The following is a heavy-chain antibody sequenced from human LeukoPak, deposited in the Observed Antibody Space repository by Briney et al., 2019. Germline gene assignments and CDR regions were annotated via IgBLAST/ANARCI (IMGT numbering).Heavy chain of an antibody. CDR3: ARDRSYGLDV. V-gene: IGHV3-74*01. CDR2: VKSDGSST. CDR1: GFTFSDYW. Sequence: QPGGSLRLSCAASGFTFSDYWMHWVRQAPGKGLVWVSLVKSDGSSTSHADSVKGRFTISRDNAKNTLYLQMNSLRAEDTAVYYCARDRSYGLDVWGQGTTVTVSS. J-gene: IGHJ6*02.